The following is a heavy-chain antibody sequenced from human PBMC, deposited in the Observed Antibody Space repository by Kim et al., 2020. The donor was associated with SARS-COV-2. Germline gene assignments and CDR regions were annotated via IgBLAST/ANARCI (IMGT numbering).Heavy chain of an antibody. J-gene: IGHJ4*02. CDR3: AKRTVFGTYYFDY. CDR2: ISGDGANT. D-gene: IGHD3-16*01. CDR1: GLTFNNFA. V-gene: IGHV3-23*01. Sequence: GGSLRLSCAASGLTFNNFAMSWVRQAPDKGLEWVSTISGDGANTIYADSVKGRFTISRDNSKNTLYLHMNSLRAEDTAVYYCAKRTVFGTYYFDYWGLGVLVTVSS.